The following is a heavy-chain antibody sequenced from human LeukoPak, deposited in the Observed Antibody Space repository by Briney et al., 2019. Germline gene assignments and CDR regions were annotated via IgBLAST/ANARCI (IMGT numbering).Heavy chain of an antibody. CDR1: GFTFSSYS. D-gene: IGHD3-22*01. Sequence: GGSLRLSCAASGFTFSSYSMNWVRQAPGKGLEWVSYISSSSSTIYYADSVKGRFTISRDNPKNSLYLQMNSLRAEHTAVYYCARDQSPITLIVVANDAFDIWGQGTLVTVSS. V-gene: IGHV3-48*01. CDR3: ARDQSPITLIVVANDAFDI. J-gene: IGHJ3*02. CDR2: ISSSSSTI.